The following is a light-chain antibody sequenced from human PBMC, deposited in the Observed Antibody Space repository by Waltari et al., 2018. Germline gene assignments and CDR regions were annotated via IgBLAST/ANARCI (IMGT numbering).Light chain of an antibody. Sequence: DRVTITCRASQSIVTYFNWYQQKPGKAPKLLIYGASSLPGGVPSRFSGSGSGTDFTLTISSLQPEDFAIYYCQESYDPPWTFGPGTKVEI. CDR3: QESYDPPWT. V-gene: IGKV1-39*01. J-gene: IGKJ1*01. CDR2: GAS. CDR1: QSIVTY.